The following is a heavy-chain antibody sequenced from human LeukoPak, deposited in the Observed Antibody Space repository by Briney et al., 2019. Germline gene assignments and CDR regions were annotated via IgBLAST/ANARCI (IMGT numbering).Heavy chain of an antibody. CDR2: ISSSGTI. Sequence: GGSLRLSCAASGFTFSSYEMNWVRQAPGKGLEWVAYISSSGTIYYADSVKGRFTISRDNAKNSLYLQMNSLGPEDTAVYYCARDPYSGNYGNYYYYCMDVWGKGTTVTISS. D-gene: IGHD1-26*01. CDR1: GFTFSSYE. CDR3: ARDPYSGNYGNYYYYCMDV. V-gene: IGHV3-48*03. J-gene: IGHJ6*03.